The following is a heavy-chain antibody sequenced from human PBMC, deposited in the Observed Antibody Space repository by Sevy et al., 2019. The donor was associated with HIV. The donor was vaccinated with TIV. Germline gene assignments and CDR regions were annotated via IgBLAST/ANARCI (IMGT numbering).Heavy chain of an antibody. V-gene: IGHV1-69*06. CDR1: GGTFSSYD. Sequence: ASVKVSCKASGGTFSSYDISWVRQAPGQGLEWMGGITPFFGTTNYAQKFQGRVTITADKSTYTAYMELSGLRSEDTAVYYCARASILTGYPFDYWGQGTLVTVSS. CDR3: ARASILTGYPFDY. J-gene: IGHJ4*02. CDR2: ITPFFGTT. D-gene: IGHD3-9*01.